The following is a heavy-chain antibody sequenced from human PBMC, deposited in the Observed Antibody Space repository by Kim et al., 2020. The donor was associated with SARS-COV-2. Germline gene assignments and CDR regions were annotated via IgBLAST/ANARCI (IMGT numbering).Heavy chain of an antibody. J-gene: IGHJ3*02. CDR3: TRVPPDYDKFYDTFDI. CDR2: IRSKANNYAT. D-gene: IGHD3-22*01. CDR1: GFTFSGSA. V-gene: IGHV3-73*01. Sequence: GGSLRLSCAASGFTFSGSAMHWVRQASGKGLEWVGRIRSKANNYATAYASSVKGRFTISRDDSKNTAYLQMNSLKTEDTVVYYCTRVPPDYDKFYDTFDIWGQGTMVTVSS.